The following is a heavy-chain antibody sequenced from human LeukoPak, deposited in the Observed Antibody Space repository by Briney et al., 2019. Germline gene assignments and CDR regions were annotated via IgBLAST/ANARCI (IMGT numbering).Heavy chain of an antibody. CDR1: GGSISSYY. CDR2: IYTSGST. J-gene: IGHJ4*02. Sequence: PSQTLALTGTVSGGSISSYYWSWIRQPAGKGLEWIGRIYTSGSTNYNPSLKSRVTISVDKSKNQFSLKLSSVTAADTAVYYCAREGDGDYGYYFDYWGQGTLVTVSS. CDR3: AREGDGDYGYYFDY. D-gene: IGHD4-17*01. V-gene: IGHV4-4*07.